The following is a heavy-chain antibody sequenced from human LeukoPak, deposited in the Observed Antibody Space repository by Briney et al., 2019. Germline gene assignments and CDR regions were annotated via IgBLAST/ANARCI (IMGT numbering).Heavy chain of an antibody. Sequence: GASVKVSCKASGGTFSSYAISWVRQAPGQGLEWMGRIIPILGIANYAQKFQGRATITADKSTSTAYMELSSLRSEDTAVCYCARGALVVAATPNWFDPWGQGTLVTVSS. CDR2: IIPILGIA. J-gene: IGHJ5*02. V-gene: IGHV1-69*04. CDR1: GGTFSSYA. CDR3: ARGALVVAATPNWFDP. D-gene: IGHD2-15*01.